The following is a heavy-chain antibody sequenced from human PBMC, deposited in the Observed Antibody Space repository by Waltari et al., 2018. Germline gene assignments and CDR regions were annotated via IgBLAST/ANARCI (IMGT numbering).Heavy chain of an antibody. CDR3: ASNVRGRANWFDP. D-gene: IGHD3-10*01. CDR2: TIPIFGTA. Sequence: QVQLVQSGAEVKKPGSSVKVSCKASGGTLSSYAISWVRQAPGQGLEWMGGTIPIFGTANYAQKCQGRVTITADKSTSTAYMELSSLRSEDTAVYYCASNVRGRANWFDPWGQGTLVTVSS. V-gene: IGHV1-69*14. CDR1: GGTLSSYA. J-gene: IGHJ5*02.